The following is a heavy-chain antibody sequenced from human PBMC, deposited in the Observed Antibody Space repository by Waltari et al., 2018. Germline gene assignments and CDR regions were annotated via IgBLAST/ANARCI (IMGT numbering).Heavy chain of an antibody. CDR3: ARRGLINSGYDFDY. CDR2: IYPGDADT. D-gene: IGHD5-12*01. V-gene: IGHV5-51*03. Sequence: EVQLVQSGAEVKKPGASLKISCKGSGYSFTRYWIGSVRQRPGQGLDWMGIIYPGDADTRYSPSFQGQGTISADKSISTAYLQWSSLKASDTAMYYCARRGLINSGYDFDYWGQGTLVTVSS. CDR1: GYSFTRYW. J-gene: IGHJ4*02.